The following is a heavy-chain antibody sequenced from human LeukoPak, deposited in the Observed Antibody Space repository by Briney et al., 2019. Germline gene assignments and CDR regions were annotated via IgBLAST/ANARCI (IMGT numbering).Heavy chain of an antibody. CDR1: GFSFGTYA. CDR3: ARYSGYPLYYFDY. V-gene: IGHV3-33*01. Sequence: GRSLRLSCAASGFSFGTYAMHWVRQAPGKGLEWVALVWYDGSNKYYGDSVKGRFTISRDNSKNTLYLQMNSLRDEDTAVYYCARYSGYPLYYFDYRGQGTLVTVSS. D-gene: IGHD5-12*01. J-gene: IGHJ4*02. CDR2: VWYDGSNK.